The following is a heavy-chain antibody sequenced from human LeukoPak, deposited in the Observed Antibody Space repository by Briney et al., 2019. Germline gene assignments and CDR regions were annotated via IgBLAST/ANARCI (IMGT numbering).Heavy chain of an antibody. Sequence: GGSLRLSCAASGFIFSGHVMHWVRQAPGKGLEWVSLISYDGSNKDYADSVKGRFTISRDNSKNTLYLQMNGLRAEDTAVYYCASDYYDSSLVSGPWGQGTLVTVSS. CDR3: ASDYYDSSLVSGP. CDR1: GFIFSGHV. V-gene: IGHV3-30-3*01. D-gene: IGHD3-22*01. J-gene: IGHJ5*02. CDR2: ISYDGSNK.